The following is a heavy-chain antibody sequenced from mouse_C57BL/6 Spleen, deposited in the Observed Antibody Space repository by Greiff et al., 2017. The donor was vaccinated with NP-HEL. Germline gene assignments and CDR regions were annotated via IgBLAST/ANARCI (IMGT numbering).Heavy chain of an antibody. Sequence: QVQLQQSGAELARPGASVKLSCKASGYTFTSYGISWVKQRTGQGLEWIGEIYPRSGNTYYNEKFKGKATLTADKSSSTAYMELRSLTSEDSAVYFCAREIGNYGSYWYFDVWGTGTTVTVSS. CDR3: AREIGNYGSYWYFDV. CDR2: IYPRSGNT. D-gene: IGHD1-1*01. CDR1: GYTFTSYG. J-gene: IGHJ1*03. V-gene: IGHV1-81*01.